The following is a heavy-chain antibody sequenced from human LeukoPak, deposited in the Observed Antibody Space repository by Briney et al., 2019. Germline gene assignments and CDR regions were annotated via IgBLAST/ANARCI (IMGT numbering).Heavy chain of an antibody. CDR3: ARYVQGAAANWFDP. D-gene: IGHD3-10*02. CDR1: GGSISSGGFY. V-gene: IGHV4-31*03. CDR2: IYNSGTT. Sequence: PSRTLSLTCTVSGGSISSGGFYWSWIRQHPGKGLEWIGYIYNSGTTYYNPSLKSRVTISLGTSKNQFSLKLSSVTAADTALYYCARYVQGAAANWFDPWGQGTLVTVSS. J-gene: IGHJ5*02.